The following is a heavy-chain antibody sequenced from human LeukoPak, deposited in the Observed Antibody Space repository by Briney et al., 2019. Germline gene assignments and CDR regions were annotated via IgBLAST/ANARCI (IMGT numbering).Heavy chain of an antibody. CDR3: ARYSSGWYTMDV. CDR1: GFTFSNYW. Sequence: GGSLRLSCAASGFTFSNYWMHWVRQAPGKGLVWVSRINSDGSSTTYADSVKGRFTISRDNAKNTLHLQMNSLRAEDTAVYYCARYSSGWYTMDVWGKGTTVTVSS. J-gene: IGHJ6*04. V-gene: IGHV3-74*01. CDR2: INSDGSST. D-gene: IGHD6-19*01.